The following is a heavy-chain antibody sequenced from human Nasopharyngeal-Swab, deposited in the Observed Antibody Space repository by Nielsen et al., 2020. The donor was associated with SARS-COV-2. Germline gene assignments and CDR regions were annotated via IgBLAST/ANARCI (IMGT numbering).Heavy chain of an antibody. CDR2: ISSSGSTI. D-gene: IGHD6-13*01. V-gene: IGHV3-48*03. J-gene: IGHJ3*02. CDR3: ARGDGGDYSSSWYLAFDI. Sequence: LSLTCAASGFTFSSYEMNWVRQAPGKGLEWVSYISSSGSTIYYADSVKGRFTISRDNAKNSLYLQMNSLRAEDTAVYYCARGDGGDYSSSWYLAFDIWGQGTMVTVSS. CDR1: GFTFSSYE.